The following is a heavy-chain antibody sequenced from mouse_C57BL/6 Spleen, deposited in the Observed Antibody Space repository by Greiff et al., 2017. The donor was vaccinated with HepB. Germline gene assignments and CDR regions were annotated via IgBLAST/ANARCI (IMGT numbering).Heavy chain of an antibody. Sequence: QAQLQQPGAELVKPGASVKMSCKASGYTFTSYWITWVKQRPGQGLEWIGDIYPGSGSTNYNEKFKSKATLTVDTSSSTAYMQLSSLTSEDSAVYYCARKGIYYDYEAWFAYWGQGTLVTVSA. J-gene: IGHJ3*01. CDR1: GYTFTSYW. CDR3: ARKGIYYDYEAWFAY. V-gene: IGHV1-55*01. D-gene: IGHD2-4*01. CDR2: IYPGSGST.